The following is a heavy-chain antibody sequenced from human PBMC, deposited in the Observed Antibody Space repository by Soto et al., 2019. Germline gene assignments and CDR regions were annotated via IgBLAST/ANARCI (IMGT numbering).Heavy chain of an antibody. J-gene: IGHJ5*02. D-gene: IGHD3-3*01. CDR3: ARGFEFWSGYGSFER. CDR1: GYTFTSYY. V-gene: IGHV1-46*01. Sequence: RASVKVSCKASGYTFTSYYMHWVRQAPGQGLEWMGIINPSGGSTSYTQKFQGRVTMTRDTSTSTVYMELSSLRSEDTAVYYCARGFEFWSGYGSFERWGRVTLVAVCS. CDR2: INPSGGST.